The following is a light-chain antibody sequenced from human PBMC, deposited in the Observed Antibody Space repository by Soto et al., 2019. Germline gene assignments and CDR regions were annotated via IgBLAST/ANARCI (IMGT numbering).Light chain of an antibody. CDR1: ASNIGANYD. J-gene: IGLJ3*02. V-gene: IGLV1-40*01. CDR2: GTS. CDR3: QSYDFTLGAFWV. Sequence: APGQRVTISCTGGASNIGANYDVHWYQQLPGTAPKLLIYGTSNRPSGVPDRFSGSKPGTSASLATTGLQAEDEAHSFCQSYDFTLGAFWVFGGGTK.